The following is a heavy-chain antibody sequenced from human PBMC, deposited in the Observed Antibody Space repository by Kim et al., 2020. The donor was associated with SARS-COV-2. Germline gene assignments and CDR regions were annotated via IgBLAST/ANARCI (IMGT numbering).Heavy chain of an antibody. V-gene: IGHV4-61*01. J-gene: IGHJ5*02. CDR2: MYYSGST. CDR1: GGSVSSGSHF. CDR3: ARDSSNGRFYR. Sequence: SETLSLTCTVSGGSVSSGSHFWSWIRQPPGKGLEWIGQMYYSGSTNYNPSLKSRVIISVDTSKNQFSLKLSSVTAADTAVYYCARDSSNGRFYRWGQGILVSVSS.